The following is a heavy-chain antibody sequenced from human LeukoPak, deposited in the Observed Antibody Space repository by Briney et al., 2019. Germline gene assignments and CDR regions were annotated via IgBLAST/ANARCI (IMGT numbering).Heavy chain of an antibody. D-gene: IGHD1-26*01. Sequence: GGSLRLSCAASGFTFSSYWMNWVRQAPGKGLVWVSRIASDGSSTTYADSVKGRFSISRDNAKNTLYLQMNSLRVEDTAVYYCARWELDYWGQGTLVTVSS. J-gene: IGHJ4*02. CDR3: ARWELDY. CDR2: IASDGSST. CDR1: GFTFSSYW. V-gene: IGHV3-74*01.